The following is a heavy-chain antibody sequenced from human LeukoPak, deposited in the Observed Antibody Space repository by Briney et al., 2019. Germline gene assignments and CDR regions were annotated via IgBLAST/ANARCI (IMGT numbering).Heavy chain of an antibody. CDR3: ARELGFGELIADNWFDP. CDR1: GYIFSSYS. CDR2: ITNISSYI. Sequence: GGSLRLSCAASGYIFSSYSKHWVRQAPGKGREWVSSITNISSYIYYADSVKGRFTITRDTAKNSLYLQMNSQRAEDTAVYYCARELGFGELIADNWFDPWGQGTLVTHSS. V-gene: IGHV3-21*01. J-gene: IGHJ5*02. D-gene: IGHD3-10*01.